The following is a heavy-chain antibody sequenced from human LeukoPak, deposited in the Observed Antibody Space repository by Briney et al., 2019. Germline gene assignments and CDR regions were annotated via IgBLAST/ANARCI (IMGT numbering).Heavy chain of an antibody. V-gene: IGHV3-23*01. J-gene: IGHJ4*02. D-gene: IGHD6-13*01. Sequence: GGSLRLSCAASGFTFSSYAMSWVRQAPGKGLEWVSAISGSGGSTYYADSVKGRFTISRDNSKNTLYLQMNSLRAKDTAVYYCAKGFIGSWYSYWGQGTLVTVSS. CDR1: GFTFSSYA. CDR2: ISGSGGST. CDR3: AKGFIGSWYSY.